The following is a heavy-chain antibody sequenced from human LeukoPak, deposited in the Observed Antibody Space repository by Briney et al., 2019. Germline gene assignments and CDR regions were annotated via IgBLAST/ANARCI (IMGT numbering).Heavy chain of an antibody. CDR3: ARDHDIVVVPAAIRNYYYGMDV. V-gene: IGHV3-11*01. Sequence: GGSLRLSCVASGFTFSDYYMSWIRQAPGKGLEWVSYISSSGSTIYYADSVKGRFTISRDNTKDSLYLQMNSLRAEDTAVYYCARDHDIVVVPAAIRNYYYGMDVWGQGTTVTVSS. J-gene: IGHJ6*02. CDR1: GFTFSDYY. D-gene: IGHD2-2*02. CDR2: ISSSGSTI.